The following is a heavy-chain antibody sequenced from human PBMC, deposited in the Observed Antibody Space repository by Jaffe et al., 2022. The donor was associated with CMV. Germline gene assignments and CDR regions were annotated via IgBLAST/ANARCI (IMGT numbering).Heavy chain of an antibody. J-gene: IGHJ3*02. CDR1: GFTFSSYA. V-gene: IGHV3-64*01. CDR2: ISSNGGST. D-gene: IGHD4-17*01. CDR3: ARGGYGDYVRHDAFDI. Sequence: EVQLVESGGGLVQPGGSLRLSCAASGFTFSSYAMHWVRQAPGKGLEYVSAISSNGGSTYYANSVKGRFTISRDNSKNTLYLQMGSLRAEDMAVYYCARGGYGDYVRHDAFDIWGQGTMVTVSS.